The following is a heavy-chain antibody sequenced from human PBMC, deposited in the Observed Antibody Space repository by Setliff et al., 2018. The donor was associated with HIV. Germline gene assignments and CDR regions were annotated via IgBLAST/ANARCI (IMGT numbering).Heavy chain of an antibody. V-gene: IGHV5-51*01. D-gene: IGHD3-3*01. J-gene: IGHJ4*02. CDR1: GYIFTNYW. CDR3: ARLSKYFDFWTPDC. Sequence: PGESLKISCKASGYIFTNYWVGWVRQMPGNGLEWMGLIWPDDSDTIYSPSFRGQVTMSADKSINTAYLQWSSLKAPDTAIYYCARLSKYFDFWTPDCWGQGTLVTVSS. CDR2: IWPDDSDT.